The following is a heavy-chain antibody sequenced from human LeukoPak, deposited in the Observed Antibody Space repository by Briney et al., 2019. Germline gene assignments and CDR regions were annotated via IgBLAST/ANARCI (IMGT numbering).Heavy chain of an antibody. D-gene: IGHD1-26*01. CDR3: ASELVDEYFQH. CDR1: GYSISSGYY. J-gene: IGHJ1*01. CDR2: IYHSGST. V-gene: IGHV4-38-2*02. Sequence: SETLSLTCTVSGYSISSGYYWGWIRQPPGKGLEWIGSIYHSGSTYCNPSLKSRVTISVDTSKNQFSLKLSSVTAADTAVYYCASELVDEYFQHWGQGTLVTVSS.